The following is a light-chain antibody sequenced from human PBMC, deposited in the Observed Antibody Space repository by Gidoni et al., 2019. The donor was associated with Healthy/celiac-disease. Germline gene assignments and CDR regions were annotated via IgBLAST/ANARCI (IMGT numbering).Light chain of an antibody. CDR2: ELS. Sequence: QSALPQPAAVSGAPGQSITISCTGTSSDVGGYNYVSWYQQHPGKAPKLMIYELSTRPSGVSNRFSGSKSGNTASLTISGLQAEDESDYYCSPDTCSSPLVHVVFGGWTNLTVL. J-gene: IGLJ2*01. CDR3: SPDTCSSPLVHVV. CDR1: SSDVGGYNY. V-gene: IGLV2-14*01.